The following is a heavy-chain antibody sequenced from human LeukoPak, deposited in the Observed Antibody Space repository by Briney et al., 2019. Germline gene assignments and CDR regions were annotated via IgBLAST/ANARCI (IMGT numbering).Heavy chain of an antibody. CDR2: ISASSGNT. D-gene: IGHD1-26*01. CDR3: AREASGSYLDAFDI. J-gene: IGHJ3*02. Sequence: ASVKVSCKASGYTFTSYGISWVRQAPGQGLEWMGWISASSGNTNYAQKLQGRVTMTTDTSTSTAYVELRSLRSDDTAVYYCAREASGSYLDAFDIWGQGTMVTVSS. V-gene: IGHV1-18*01. CDR1: GYTFTSYG.